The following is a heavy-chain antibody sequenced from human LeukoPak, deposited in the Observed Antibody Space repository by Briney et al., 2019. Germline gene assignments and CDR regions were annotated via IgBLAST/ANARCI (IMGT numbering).Heavy chain of an antibody. Sequence: SETLSLTCTVSGGSISSYYWSWIRQPAGKGLEWIGRIHTSGDTNYNPSLKSRVTMSVDTSKNQFSLKLSSVTAADTAVYYCARGSGKGDAFDIWGQGTMVTVSS. CDR2: IHTSGDT. J-gene: IGHJ3*02. CDR3: ARGSGKGDAFDI. CDR1: GGSISSYY. V-gene: IGHV4-4*07. D-gene: IGHD3-10*01.